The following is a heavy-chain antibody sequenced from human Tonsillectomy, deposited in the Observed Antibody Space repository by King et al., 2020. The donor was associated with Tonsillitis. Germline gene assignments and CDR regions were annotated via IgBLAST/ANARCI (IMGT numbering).Heavy chain of an antibody. V-gene: IGHV3-30*18. Sequence: VQLVESGGGVVQPGRSLRLSCAASGFTLSNYGMHWVRQAPGKGLEWVAVISYDGSSTYYADSVKGRLTISRDNSKNTLYLQMNSLRVEDTAVYYCAKDHRRWYDLYSSSWYGLFDHWGQGTLVTVSS. CDR2: ISYDGSST. J-gene: IGHJ4*02. CDR3: AKDHRRWYDLYSSSWYGLFDH. CDR1: GFTLSNYG. D-gene: IGHD6-13*01.